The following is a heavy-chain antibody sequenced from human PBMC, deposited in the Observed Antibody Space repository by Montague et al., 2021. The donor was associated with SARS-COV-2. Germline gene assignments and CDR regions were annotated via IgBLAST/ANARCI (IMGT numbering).Heavy chain of an antibody. CDR3: ARESDGYSSSSWWGSYFDY. CDR1: GFTFSSYG. V-gene: IGHV3-33*08. D-gene: IGHD6-13*01. J-gene: IGHJ4*02. Sequence: SLGLSCAASGFTFSSYGMHWVRQAPGKGLEWVAVIWYDGSNKYYADSVKGRFTISRDNSKNTLYLQMDSLRAEDTAVYYCARESDGYSSSSWWGSYFDYWGQGTLVTVSS. CDR2: IWYDGSNK.